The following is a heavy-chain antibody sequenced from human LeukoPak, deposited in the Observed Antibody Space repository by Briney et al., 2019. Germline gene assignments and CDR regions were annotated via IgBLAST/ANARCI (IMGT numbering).Heavy chain of an antibody. D-gene: IGHD3-22*01. CDR2: ISGSGGST. Sequence: GGSLRLSCAASGFTFSSYAMSWVRQAPGKGLEWVSAISGSGGSTYYADSVKGRFTISRDNSRDTLYLQMNSLTAEDTAVYYCAKVKVVGYSTFDYWGQGTLVTVSP. J-gene: IGHJ4*02. CDR3: AKVKVVGYSTFDY. V-gene: IGHV3-23*01. CDR1: GFTFSSYA.